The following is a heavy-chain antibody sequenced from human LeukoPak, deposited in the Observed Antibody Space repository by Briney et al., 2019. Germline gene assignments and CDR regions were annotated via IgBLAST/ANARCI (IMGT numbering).Heavy chain of an antibody. CDR1: GFTFSSYD. CDR2: IGTAGDT. CDR3: ATSRTFDY. J-gene: IGHJ4*02. Sequence: GGSLRLSCAASGFTFSSYDMHWVRQATGKGLEWVSAIGTAGDTYYPGSVKGRFTISRDNAKNTLFLHMNSLRSEDTAVYYCATSRTFDYWGQGTLVTVSS. V-gene: IGHV3-13*01.